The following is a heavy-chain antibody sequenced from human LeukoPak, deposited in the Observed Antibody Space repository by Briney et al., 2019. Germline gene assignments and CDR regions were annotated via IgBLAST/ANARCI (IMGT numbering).Heavy chain of an antibody. D-gene: IGHD4-17*01. J-gene: IGHJ3*02. Sequence: ASVKVSCKASGGTFGSYAISWVRQAPGQGLEWMGGIIPIFGTANYAQKFQGRVTITTDESTSTAYMELSSLRSEDTAVYYCARGMLATVSPDAFDIWGQGTMVTVSS. CDR3: ARGMLATVSPDAFDI. V-gene: IGHV1-69*05. CDR2: IIPIFGTA. CDR1: GGTFGSYA.